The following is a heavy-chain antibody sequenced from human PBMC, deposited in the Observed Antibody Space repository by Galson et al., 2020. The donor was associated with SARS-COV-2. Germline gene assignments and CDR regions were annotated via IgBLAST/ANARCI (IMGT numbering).Heavy chain of an antibody. J-gene: IGHJ4*02. V-gene: IGHV3-33*01. Sequence: GESLKISCAASGFTFSNYGMHWVRQAPGKGLEWVAVIWYDGSKKYYANSVKGRFTISRDNSKNTLYLQMNSLRAEDTAVYYCARDPGPWIFDYWGQGNLITVSS. CDR3: ARDPGPWIFDY. D-gene: IGHD5-12*01. CDR2: IWYDGSKK. CDR1: GFTFSNYG.